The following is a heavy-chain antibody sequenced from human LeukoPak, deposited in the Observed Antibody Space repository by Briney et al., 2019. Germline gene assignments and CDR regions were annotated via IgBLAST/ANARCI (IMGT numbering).Heavy chain of an antibody. CDR1: GFTHCRYE. D-gene: IGHD3-16*01. V-gene: IGHV3-48*03. CDR2: ISSSGSTI. Sequence: GGSLRLSCAASGFTHCRYEMICVRAAPGKGLEWVSYISSSGSTIYSAASVTSRFTISRVKAKISPYLQISSLRAEDTAVYYCARTFRVMAYGAFDYWGQGTLVTASS. J-gene: IGHJ4*02. CDR3: ARTFRVMAYGAFDY.